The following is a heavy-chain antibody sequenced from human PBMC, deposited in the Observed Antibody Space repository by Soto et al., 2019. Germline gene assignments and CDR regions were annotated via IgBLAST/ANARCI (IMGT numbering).Heavy chain of an antibody. D-gene: IGHD1-7*01. J-gene: IGHJ4*02. CDR3: ARETGTTGFDY. V-gene: IGHV4-30-2*01. CDR1: GGSISSGGYS. CDR2: IYHSGST. Sequence: SETLSLTCAVSGGSISSGGYSWSWIRQPPGKGLEWIGYIYHSGSTYYNPSLKSRVTISVDRSKNQFSLKLSSVTAADTAVYYCARETGTTGFDYWGQGTLVTVSS.